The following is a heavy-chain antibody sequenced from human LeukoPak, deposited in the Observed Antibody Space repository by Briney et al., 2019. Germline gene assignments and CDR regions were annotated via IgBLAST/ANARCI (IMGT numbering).Heavy chain of an antibody. D-gene: IGHD6-19*01. Sequence: SETLSLTCAVYGGSFSGYYWSWIRQPPGKGLEWIGEINHSGSTNYNPSLKSRVTISVDTSKNQFSLKLGSVTAADTAVYYCARDLYSSTRLRDYWGQGTLVTVSS. J-gene: IGHJ4*02. V-gene: IGHV4-34*01. CDR1: GGSFSGYY. CDR2: INHSGST. CDR3: ARDLYSSTRLRDY.